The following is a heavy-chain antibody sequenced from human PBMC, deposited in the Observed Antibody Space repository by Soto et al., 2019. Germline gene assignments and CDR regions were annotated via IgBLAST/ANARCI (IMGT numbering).Heavy chain of an antibody. CDR1: GGSISGYY. CDR3: ARRVPRYVAAPLYYYYYYMDV. V-gene: IGHV4-59*08. D-gene: IGHD2-15*01. J-gene: IGHJ6*03. Sequence: SETLSLTCTVSGGSISGYYWSWIRQPPGKGLEWIGYIYYSGSTNYNPSLKSRVTISVDTSKNQFSLKLSSVTAADTAVYYCARRVPRYVAAPLYYYYYYMDVWGKGTTVTVSS. CDR2: IYYSGST.